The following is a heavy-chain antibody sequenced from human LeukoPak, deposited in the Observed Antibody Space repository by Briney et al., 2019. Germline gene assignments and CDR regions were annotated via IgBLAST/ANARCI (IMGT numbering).Heavy chain of an antibody. Sequence: HAGGSLRLSCVASGFTFSSYAMSWVRQAPGKGLEWVSTISDSGDNTYYADSVKGRFTISRDNSKNTLYLQMNSLRAEDTAVYYCAGFDGSGSYWFSGPDYYYMDVWGKGTTVTISS. V-gene: IGHV3-23*01. CDR2: ISDSGDNT. J-gene: IGHJ6*03. D-gene: IGHD3-10*01. CDR1: GFTFSSYA. CDR3: AGFDGSGSYWFSGPDYYYMDV.